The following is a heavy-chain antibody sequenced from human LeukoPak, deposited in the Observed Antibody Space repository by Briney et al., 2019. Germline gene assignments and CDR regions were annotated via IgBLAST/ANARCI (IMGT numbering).Heavy chain of an antibody. CDR2: IYYSGST. V-gene: IGHV4-39*07. Sequence: SETLSLTCTVSGGSISSSSYYWGWIRQPPGKGLEWIGSIYYSGSTYYNPSLKSRVTISVDTSKNQFSLKLSSVTAADTAVYYCARGWTTNYYYGMDVWGQGTTVTVSS. CDR1: GGSISSSSYY. J-gene: IGHJ6*02. D-gene: IGHD1-26*01. CDR3: ARGWTTNYYYGMDV.